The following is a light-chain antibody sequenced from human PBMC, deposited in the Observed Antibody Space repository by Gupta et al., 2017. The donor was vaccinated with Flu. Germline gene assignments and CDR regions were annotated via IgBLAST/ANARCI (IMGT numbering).Light chain of an antibody. Sequence: EIVLTQSPATLSLSPGERATLSCRASQSISRYLAWYQQKPGQAPRLLIYDASNRATGIPARFSGSGSGTDCTLTISSLEPEDFAVYYCQQRSSGPPTFSQGTKVEIK. V-gene: IGKV3-11*01. CDR2: DAS. J-gene: IGKJ1*01. CDR3: QQRSSGPPT. CDR1: QSISRY.